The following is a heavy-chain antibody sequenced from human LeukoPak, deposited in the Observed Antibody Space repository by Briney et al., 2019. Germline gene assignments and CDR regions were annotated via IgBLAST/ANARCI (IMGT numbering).Heavy chain of an antibody. CDR3: ARDRNDILTGYYKNAFDI. CDR1: GYTFTSYD. Sequence: ASVKVSCKASGYTFTSYDINWVRQATGQGLEWMGWMNPNSGNTGYAQKFQGRVTITRNTSISTAYMELSRLRSDDTAVYYCARDRNDILTGYYKNAFDIWGQGTMVTVSS. V-gene: IGHV1-8*03. J-gene: IGHJ3*02. D-gene: IGHD3-9*01. CDR2: MNPNSGNT.